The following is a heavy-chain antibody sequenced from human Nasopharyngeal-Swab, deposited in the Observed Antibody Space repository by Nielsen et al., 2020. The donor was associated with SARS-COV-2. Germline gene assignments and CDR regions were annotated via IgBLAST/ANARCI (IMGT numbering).Heavy chain of an antibody. CDR1: GFTFSSYS. V-gene: IGHV3-21*01. D-gene: IGHD4-17*01. Sequence: GESLKISCAASGFTFSSYSMNWVRQAPGKGLEWVSSISSSSSYIYYADSVKGRFTISRDNAKNSLYLQMNSLRAGDTAVYYCARALYGDYLDYWGQGTLVTVSS. J-gene: IGHJ4*02. CDR2: ISSSSSYI. CDR3: ARALYGDYLDY.